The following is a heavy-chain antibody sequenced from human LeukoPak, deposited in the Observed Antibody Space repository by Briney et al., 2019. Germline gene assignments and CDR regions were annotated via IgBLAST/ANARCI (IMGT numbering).Heavy chain of an antibody. CDR3: ARITLLRYFDWLPSPYYYYGMDV. J-gene: IGHJ6*02. CDR2: ISAYNGNT. V-gene: IGHV1-18*01. CDR1: GGTFSSYA. Sequence: ASVKVSCKASGGTFSSYAISWVRQAPGQGLEWMGWISAYNGNTNYAQKLQGRVTMTTDTSTSTAYMELRSLRSDDTAVYYCARITLLRYFDWLPSPYYYYGMDVWGQGTTVTVSS. D-gene: IGHD3-9*01.